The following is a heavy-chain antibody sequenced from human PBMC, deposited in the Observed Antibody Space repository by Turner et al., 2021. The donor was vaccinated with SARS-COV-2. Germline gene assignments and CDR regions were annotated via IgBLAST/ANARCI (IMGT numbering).Heavy chain of an antibody. CDR1: GGSISSTSDY. V-gene: IGHV4-39*01. J-gene: IGHJ6*02. D-gene: IGHD1-26*01. Sequence: QVHLQESGPGVVKPSETLSLTCSVSGGSISSTSDYWGWIRQSPGKGLEWIGNIYSSGNTFYNPSLKSRVTISVDTSKNQFSLKLNSVTAADTAVYYCARHRVGPTIYYDYGMDVWGQGTTVAVS. CDR2: IYSSGNT. CDR3: ARHRVGPTIYYDYGMDV.